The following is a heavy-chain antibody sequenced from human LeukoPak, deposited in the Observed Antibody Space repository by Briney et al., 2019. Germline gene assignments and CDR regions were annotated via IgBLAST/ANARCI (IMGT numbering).Heavy chain of an antibody. CDR1: GFTFSSYG. CDR2: IWYDGSNK. V-gene: IGHV3-33*01. Sequence: PGRSLRLSCAASGFTFSSYGMHWVRQAPGKGLEWVAVIWYDGSNKYYADSVKGRFTISRDNSKNTLYLQMNSLRAEDTAVYYCARGPLYYDFWSGYRDAFDIWGQGTMVTVSS. CDR3: ARGPLYYDFWSGYRDAFDI. J-gene: IGHJ3*02. D-gene: IGHD3-3*01.